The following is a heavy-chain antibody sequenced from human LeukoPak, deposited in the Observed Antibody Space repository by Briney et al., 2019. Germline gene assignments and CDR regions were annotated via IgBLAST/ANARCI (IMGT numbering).Heavy chain of an antibody. J-gene: IGHJ3*01. V-gene: IGHV1-18*01. Sequence: ASVRVSCKASGYTFTNYGVNWVRQAPGQRPEWMGWFSTYNGDTKYAQKLKGRVTLTADTLTSTAYMELRTLISDDTATYYCAIGQGVITWGGADVYDVWGQGTTVIVSS. CDR2: FSTYNGDT. CDR1: GYTFTNYG. CDR3: AIGQGVITWGGADVYDV. D-gene: IGHD3-16*01.